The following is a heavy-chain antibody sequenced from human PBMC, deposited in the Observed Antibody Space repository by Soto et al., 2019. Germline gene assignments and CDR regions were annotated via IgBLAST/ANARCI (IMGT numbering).Heavy chain of an antibody. D-gene: IGHD3-10*01. CDR1: GYTLTELS. V-gene: IGHV1-24*01. Sequence: ASVKVSCKVSGYTLTELSMHWVRQAPGKGLEWMGGFDPEDGETIYAQKFQGRVTMTEDTSTDTAYMELSSLRSEDTAVYYCATMVRGVTSYYFDYWGQGTLVTVSS. J-gene: IGHJ4*02. CDR3: ATMVRGVTSYYFDY. CDR2: FDPEDGET.